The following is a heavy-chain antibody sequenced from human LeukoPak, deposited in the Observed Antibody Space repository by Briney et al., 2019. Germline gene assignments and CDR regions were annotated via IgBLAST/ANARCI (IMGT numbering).Heavy chain of an antibody. J-gene: IGHJ6*03. D-gene: IGHD3-10*01. CDR3: AKVPYGSGSYYYHYYMDV. CDR2: IRYDGSNK. Sequence: SGGSLRLSCAASGFTFSSYGMHWVRQAPGKGLEWVAFIRYDGSNKYYADSVKGRFTISRDNSKNTLYLQMNSLRAEDTAVYYCAKVPYGSGSYYYHYYMDVWGKGTTVTISS. V-gene: IGHV3-30*02. CDR1: GFTFSSYG.